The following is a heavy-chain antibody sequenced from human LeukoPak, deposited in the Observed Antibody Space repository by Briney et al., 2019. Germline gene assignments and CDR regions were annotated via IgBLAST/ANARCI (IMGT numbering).Heavy chain of an antibody. Sequence: SETLSLTCAVYGGSFSGYYWSWIRQPPGKGLEWIGEINHSGSTNYNPSLKSRVTISVDTSKNQFSLKLSSVTAADTAVYYCARDQALTPEPSKPRGYYYYGMDVWGQGTTVTVSS. CDR1: GGSFSGYY. CDR2: INHSGST. J-gene: IGHJ6*02. V-gene: IGHV4-34*01. CDR3: ARDQALTPEPSKPRGYYYYGMDV. D-gene: IGHD1-14*01.